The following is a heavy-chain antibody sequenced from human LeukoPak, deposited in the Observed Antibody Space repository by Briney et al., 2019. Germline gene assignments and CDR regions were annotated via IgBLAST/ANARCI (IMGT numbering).Heavy chain of an antibody. CDR1: GYTFTGYY. CDR3: ARDYYDSSAAYFDY. J-gene: IGHJ4*02. V-gene: IGHV1-2*02. D-gene: IGHD3-22*01. Sequence: ASVRVSCKASGYTFTGYYMHWVRQAPGQGLEWMGWINPNSGGTNYAQKFQGRVTMTRDTSISTAYMELSRLRPDDTAVYYCARDYYDSSAAYFDYWGQGTLVTVSS. CDR2: INPNSGGT.